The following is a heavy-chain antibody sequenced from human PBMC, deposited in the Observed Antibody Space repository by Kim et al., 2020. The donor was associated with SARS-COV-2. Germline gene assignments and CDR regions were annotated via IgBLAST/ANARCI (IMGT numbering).Heavy chain of an antibody. CDR1: GFTFSSYS. J-gene: IGHJ4*02. D-gene: IGHD1-26*01. Sequence: GGSLRLSCAASGFTFSSYSMNWVRQAPGKGLEWFSYIRNSGTTIYYADSVKGRFTISRDDAKNSLYLQMNSLRDEDTAVYYCARARTGHSGTWYFDYWGQGTLVTVSS. CDR2: IRNSGTTI. CDR3: ARARTGHSGTWYFDY. V-gene: IGHV3-48*02.